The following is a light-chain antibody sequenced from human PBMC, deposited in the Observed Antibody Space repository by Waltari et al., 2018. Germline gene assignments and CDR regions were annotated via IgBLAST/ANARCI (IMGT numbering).Light chain of an antibody. CDR2: YKSDSDK. CDR1: SGINVGSSR. V-gene: IGLV5-45*03. CDR3: MIWHNNAVV. J-gene: IGLJ2*01. Sequence: QAVLTQPSSLSASPGASASLTCTLRSGINVGSSRIYWYQQKPGSPPQYLLRYKSDSDKHQYARIHRRFSGSKDASANAGILLISGLQSEDEADYYCMIWHNNAVVFGGGTTLTVL.